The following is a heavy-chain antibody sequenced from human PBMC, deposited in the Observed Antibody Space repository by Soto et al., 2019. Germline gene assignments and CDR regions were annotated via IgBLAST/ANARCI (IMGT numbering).Heavy chain of an antibody. V-gene: IGHV3-21*01. J-gene: IGHJ3*02. D-gene: IGHD3-16*01. CDR1: GGSFSGYY. CDR2: ISSSSSYI. Sequence: ETLSLTCAVYGGSFSGYYWSWIRQPPGKGLEWVSSISSSSSYIYYADSVKGRFTISRDNAKNSLYLQMNSLRAEDTAVYYCARDLSYYDYIWGSDAFDIWGQGTMVTVSS. CDR3: ARDLSYYDYIWGSDAFDI.